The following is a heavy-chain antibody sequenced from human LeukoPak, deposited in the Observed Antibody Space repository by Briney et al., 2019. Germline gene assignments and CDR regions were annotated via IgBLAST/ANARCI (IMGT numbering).Heavy chain of an antibody. D-gene: IGHD6-19*01. CDR1: GGSISSYY. V-gene: IGHV4-59*01. J-gene: IGHJ4*02. CDR2: IYYSGST. CDR3: ARYAAYSSGWHGFDY. Sequence: SETLSLTCTVSGGSISSYYWSWIRQPPGKGLEWIGYIYYSGSTNYNPSLKSRVTISVDTSKNQFSLKLSSVTAADTAVYYCARYAAYSSGWHGFDYWGQGTLVTVSS.